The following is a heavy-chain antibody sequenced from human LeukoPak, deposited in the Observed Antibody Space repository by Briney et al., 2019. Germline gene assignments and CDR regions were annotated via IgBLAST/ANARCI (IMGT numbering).Heavy chain of an antibody. J-gene: IGHJ4*02. Sequence: PGGSLRLSCAASGFTFSSYAMRWVRQAPGKGLEWVAVISYDGSNKYYADSVKGRFTISRDNSKNTLYLQMNSLRAEDTAVYYCARDPPRTIAAAGTSVNYWGQGTLVTVSS. V-gene: IGHV3-30-3*01. D-gene: IGHD6-13*01. CDR2: ISYDGSNK. CDR1: GFTFSSYA. CDR3: ARDPPRTIAAAGTSVNY.